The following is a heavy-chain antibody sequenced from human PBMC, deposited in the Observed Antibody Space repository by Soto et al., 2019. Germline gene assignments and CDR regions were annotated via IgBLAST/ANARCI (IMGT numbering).Heavy chain of an antibody. CDR2: FDPEDGET. D-gene: IGHD2-15*01. V-gene: IGHV1-24*01. CDR3: ATVSGGNDAFDI. J-gene: IGHJ3*02. CDR1: GYTLTELS. Sequence: ASVKVSCKVSGYTLTELSMHWVRQAPGKGLEWMGGFDPEDGETIYAQKFQGRVTMTEDTSTDTAYMELSSLRSEDTAVYYCATVSGGNDAFDIWGQGTMVTVSS.